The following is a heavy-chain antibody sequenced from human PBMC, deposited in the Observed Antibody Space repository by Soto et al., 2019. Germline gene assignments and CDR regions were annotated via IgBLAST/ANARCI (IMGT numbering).Heavy chain of an antibody. CDR1: GFTFRSHA. V-gene: IGHV3-23*01. Sequence: EVQLLESGGGLVQPGGSLRLSCVGSGFTFRSHALTWVRQSPGKGLEWVAGISGTGGTTYYGDSMRGRFTISRDNSKETLNLQMDSLRPEDTAIYFCARATMEGYFDWYFDHWGQGSLVIVTS. J-gene: IGHJ4*02. D-gene: IGHD3-9*01. CDR2: ISGTGGTT. CDR3: ARATMEGYFDWYFDH.